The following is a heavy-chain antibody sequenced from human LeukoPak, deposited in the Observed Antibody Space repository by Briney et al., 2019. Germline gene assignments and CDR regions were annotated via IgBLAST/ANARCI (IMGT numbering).Heavy chain of an antibody. CDR3: ARDGGYDSFDY. CDR2: ISGSASTI. J-gene: IGHJ4*02. D-gene: IGHD5-12*01. V-gene: IGHV3-11*04. Sequence: VGSLRLSCAASGFTFSDYYMSWIRQAPGKGLEWVSYISGSASTIYYADSVKGRFTISRDNAKNSLYLQMNSLRAEDTAVYYCARDGGYDSFDYWGQGTLVTVSS. CDR1: GFTFSDYY.